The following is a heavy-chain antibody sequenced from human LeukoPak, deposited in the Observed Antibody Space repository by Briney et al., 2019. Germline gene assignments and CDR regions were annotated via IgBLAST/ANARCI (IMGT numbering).Heavy chain of an antibody. CDR1: GFTFDDYA. J-gene: IGHJ3*02. CDR3: AKDIWDLGRSAFDI. D-gene: IGHD1-26*01. V-gene: IGHV3-9*01. CDR2: ISWNSGSI. Sequence: GGSLRLSCAASGFTFDDYAMHWVRQAPGKGLEWVSGISWNSGSIGYADSVKGRFTISRDNAKNSLYLQMSSLRAEDTALYYCAKDIWDLGRSAFDIWGQGTMVTVSS.